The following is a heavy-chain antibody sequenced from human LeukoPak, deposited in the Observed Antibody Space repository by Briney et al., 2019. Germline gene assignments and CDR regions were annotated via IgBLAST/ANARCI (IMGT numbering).Heavy chain of an antibody. CDR3: AREHFSGIAAAGTVTGW. V-gene: IGHV3-30-3*01. CDR1: GFTFSSYA. CDR2: ISYDGSNK. D-gene: IGHD6-13*01. Sequence: GGSLRLSCAASGFTFSSYAMHWVRQAPGKGLEWVAVISYDGSNKYYADSVKGRFTISRDNSKNTLYLQMNSLRAEDTAVYCCAREHFSGIAAAGTVTGWWGQGTLVTVSS. J-gene: IGHJ4*02.